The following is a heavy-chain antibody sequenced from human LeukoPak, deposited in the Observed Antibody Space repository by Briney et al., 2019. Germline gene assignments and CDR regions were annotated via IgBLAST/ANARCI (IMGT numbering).Heavy chain of an antibody. CDR2: ISGSGVST. CDR1: GFTFSSYA. D-gene: IGHD3-3*01. V-gene: IGHV3-23*01. CDR3: AKSYYDFWSGYYYYFDY. J-gene: IGHJ4*02. Sequence: PGGSLRLSCAASGFTFSSYAMSWVRQAPGKGLEWVSAISGSGVSTYYADSVKGRFTISRDNSKNTLYLQMNSLRAEDTAVYYCAKSYYDFWSGYYYYFDYWGQGTLVTVSS.